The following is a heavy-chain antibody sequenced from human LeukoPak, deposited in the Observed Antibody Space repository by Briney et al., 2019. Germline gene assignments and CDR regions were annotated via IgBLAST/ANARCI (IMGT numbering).Heavy chain of an antibody. V-gene: IGHV3-53*01. Sequence: GGSLRLSCAASGFTVSSNYMSWVRQAPGKGLEWVSVIYSGGSTYYADSEKGRFTISRDNSKNTLYLQMNSLRAEDTAVYYCARGGYSYGYEYYFDYWGQGTLVTVSS. CDR2: IYSGGST. CDR3: ARGGYSYGYEYYFDY. D-gene: IGHD5-18*01. CDR1: GFTVSSNY. J-gene: IGHJ4*02.